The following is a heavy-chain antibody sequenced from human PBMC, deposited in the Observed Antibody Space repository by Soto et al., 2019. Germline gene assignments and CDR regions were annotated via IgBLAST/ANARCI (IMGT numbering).Heavy chain of an antibody. V-gene: IGHV1-18*01. CDR1: GYIFVNYG. CDR2: ISPYTGNT. D-gene: IGHD3-16*01. Sequence: QVQLVQSGDEVKKPGASVKVSCKASGYIFVNYGIAWVRQAPRQGLEWMGRISPYTGNTHSASKVQGRLTMTTDTSTSTAYMDLGSLISDDTAVYYFVMVDNYVTPTPQDVWGQGTTVTVSS. J-gene: IGHJ6*02. CDR3: VMVDNYVTPTPQDV.